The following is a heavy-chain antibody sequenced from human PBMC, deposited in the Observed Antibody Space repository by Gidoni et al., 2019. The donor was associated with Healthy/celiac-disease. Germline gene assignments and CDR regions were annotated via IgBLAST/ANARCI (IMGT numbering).Heavy chain of an antibody. J-gene: IGHJ6*02. Sequence: QVQLQESGPGLVKPSQTLSLTCTVSGGSIRSGDYYWSWIRQPPGKGLEWIGYIYYSGSTYYNPSLKSRVTISVDTSKNQFSLKLSSVTAADTAVYYCARDGWFGAYYYGMDVWGQGTTVTVSS. CDR2: IYYSGST. D-gene: IGHD3-10*01. CDR3: ARDGWFGAYYYGMDV. CDR1: GGSIRSGDYY. V-gene: IGHV4-30-4*01.